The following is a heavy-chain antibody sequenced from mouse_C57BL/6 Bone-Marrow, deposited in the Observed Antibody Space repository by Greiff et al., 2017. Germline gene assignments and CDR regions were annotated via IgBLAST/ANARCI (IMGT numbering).Heavy chain of an antibody. CDR2: IDPSDSYT. Sequence: QVQLQQPGAELVMPGASVKLSCKASGYTFTSYWMHWVKQRPGQGLEWIGEIDPSDSYTNYNQKFKGKSTLTVDKSSSTAYMQLSSLTSEDSAVYYCARRCDAMDYWGQGTSGTVSS. J-gene: IGHJ4*01. CDR1: GYTFTSYW. CDR3: ARRCDAMDY. V-gene: IGHV1-69*01.